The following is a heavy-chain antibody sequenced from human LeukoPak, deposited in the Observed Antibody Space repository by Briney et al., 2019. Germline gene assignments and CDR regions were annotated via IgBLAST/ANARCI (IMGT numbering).Heavy chain of an antibody. CDR1: GYTFTSYY. D-gene: IGHD6-13*01. V-gene: IGHV1-46*01. J-gene: IGHJ4*02. CDR3: ARAPSSSWSNYNYFDY. CDR2: INPSGGST. Sequence: GASVKVSCKASGYTFTSYYMHWMLQAPGQGLEWMGIINPSGGSTSYAQKFQGRVTMTRDTSISTAYMELSRLRSDDTAVYYCARAPSSSWSNYNYFDYWGQGTLVTVSS.